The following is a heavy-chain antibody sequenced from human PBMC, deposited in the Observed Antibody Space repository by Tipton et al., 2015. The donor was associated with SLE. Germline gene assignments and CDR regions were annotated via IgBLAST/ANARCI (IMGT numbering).Heavy chain of an antibody. Sequence: TLSLTCTVSGASINSNFWSWIRQSPGKGLEWIGYIYSGGSTKYNPYFESRVTMSVDTSKNQFSLKLSSVTAADTAVYYCARGVDGDFEGNWFDPWGQGTLVTVSS. D-gene: IGHD4-17*01. J-gene: IGHJ5*02. CDR2: IYSGGST. CDR1: GASINSNF. CDR3: ARGVDGDFEGNWFDP. V-gene: IGHV4-59*08.